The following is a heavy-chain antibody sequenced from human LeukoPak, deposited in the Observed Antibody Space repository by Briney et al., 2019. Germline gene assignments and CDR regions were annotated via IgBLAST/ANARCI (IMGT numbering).Heavy chain of an antibody. CDR3: AGDTTQWLGKKAEYFDY. CDR1: GGSISSGGYY. Sequence: SETLSLTCTVSGGSISSGGYYWSWIRQHPGKGLEWIGWIYYSGSTYYNPSLKSRVTISVDTSKNQFSLKLSSVTAADTAVYYCAGDTTQWLGKKAEYFDYWGQGTLVTVSS. CDR2: IYYSGST. J-gene: IGHJ4*02. V-gene: IGHV4-31*03. D-gene: IGHD6-19*01.